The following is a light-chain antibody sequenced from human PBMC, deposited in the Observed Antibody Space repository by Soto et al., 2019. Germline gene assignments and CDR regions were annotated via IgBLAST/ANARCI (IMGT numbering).Light chain of an antibody. J-gene: IGLJ1*01. CDR3: GSWDSSLSAYV. CDR1: SSNIGGNS. V-gene: IGLV1-51*01. CDR2: DDN. Sequence: QSVLTQPPSVSAAPGQKVTISCSGSSSNIGGNSVSWYQQLPGTAPKLLIYDDNKRPSGIPDRFSGSKSGPSATLGITGFQTGDEADYYCGSWDSSLSAYVFGTGTKSPS.